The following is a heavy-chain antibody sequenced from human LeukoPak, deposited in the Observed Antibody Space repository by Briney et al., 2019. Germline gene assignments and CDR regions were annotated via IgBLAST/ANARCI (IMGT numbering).Heavy chain of an antibody. J-gene: IGHJ4*02. V-gene: IGHV3-30*03. Sequence: GRSLRLSCAASGFTFSRYGMHWVRQAPGKGLEWVAVISYDGSNKYYADSVKGRFTISRDNAKNSLYLQMNSLRVEDTALYYCARRAPSHDFDDWGQGTLVTVSS. CDR2: ISYDGSNK. CDR3: ARRAPSHDFDD. CDR1: GFTFSRYG.